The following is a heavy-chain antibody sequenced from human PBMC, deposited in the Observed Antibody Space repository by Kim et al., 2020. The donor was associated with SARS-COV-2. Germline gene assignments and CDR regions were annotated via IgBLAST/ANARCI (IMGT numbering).Heavy chain of an antibody. V-gene: IGHV3-48*03. D-gene: IGHD3-22*01. Sequence: GGSLRLSCAASGFTFSSYEMNWVRQAPGKGLEWVSYISSSGSTIYYADSVKGRFTISRDNAKNSLYLQMNSLRAEDTAVYYCAREGPHYYDSSGYYFDYWGQGTLVTVSS. CDR1: GFTFSSYE. CDR3: AREGPHYYDSSGYYFDY. J-gene: IGHJ4*02. CDR2: ISSSGSTI.